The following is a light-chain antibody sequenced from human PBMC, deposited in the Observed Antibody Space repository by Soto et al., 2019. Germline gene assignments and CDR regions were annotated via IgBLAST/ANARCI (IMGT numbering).Light chain of an antibody. CDR3: FSHRRGDSHV. J-gene: IGLJ1*01. V-gene: IGLV2-14*01. CDR1: SRDVGGYNY. CDR2: GVT. Sequence: QSALTQPASVSGSPGQSITISCTGTSRDVGGYNYVSWYQQYPGKAPKLMIYGVTNRPSGVSNRFSGSKTGNTASLTISGLQADDEAYYYCFSHRRGDSHVFGTGTKLTVL.